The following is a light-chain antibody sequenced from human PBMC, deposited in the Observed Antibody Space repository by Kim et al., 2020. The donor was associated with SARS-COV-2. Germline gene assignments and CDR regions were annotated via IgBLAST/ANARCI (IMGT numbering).Light chain of an antibody. CDR2: GAS. CDR3: QQYGSSPLS. CDR1: QSVSSSY. J-gene: IGKJ4*01. V-gene: IGKV3-20*01. Sequence: SPGERATLSCRASQSVSSSYLAWYQQKPGQAPRLLIYGASSRATGIPDRFSGSGSGTDFTLTISRLEPEDFAVYYCQQYGSSPLSFGGGTKVDIK.